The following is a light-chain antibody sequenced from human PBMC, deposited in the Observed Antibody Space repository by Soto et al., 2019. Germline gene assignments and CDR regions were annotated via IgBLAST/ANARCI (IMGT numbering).Light chain of an antibody. CDR1: SSDIGGYNY. Sequence: QSVLTQPPFASGSPGQSVTISCTGTSSDIGGYNYVSWYQQHPGKAPKLLIYEVNKRPSGVPDRFSGSKSGNTASLTVSGLQTEDEADYYCSSYAGSNKRYVFGTGTKVTVL. CDR3: SSYAGSNKRYV. V-gene: IGLV2-8*01. CDR2: EVN. J-gene: IGLJ1*01.